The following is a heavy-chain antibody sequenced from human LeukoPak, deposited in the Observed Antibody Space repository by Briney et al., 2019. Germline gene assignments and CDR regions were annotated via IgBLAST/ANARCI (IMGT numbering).Heavy chain of an antibody. CDR2: ISDSGST. V-gene: IGHV4-59*01. CDR1: GGSISSSY. CDR3: ATNSSWFDY. J-gene: IGHJ4*02. D-gene: IGHD6-13*01. Sequence: SETLSLTCTVSGGSISSSYWSWIRQPPGKGLEWIGYISDSGSTNYNPSLKSRVTISVDTSKNQLFLKLMSVTTADTAVYYCATNSSWFDYWGQGTLVTVSS.